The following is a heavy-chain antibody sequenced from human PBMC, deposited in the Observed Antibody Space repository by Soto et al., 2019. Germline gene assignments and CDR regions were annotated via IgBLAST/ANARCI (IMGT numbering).Heavy chain of an antibody. CDR3: ARGAQGFFPVSGIYFYFDH. CDR2: VHPDSGGT. Sequence: AASVKVSCKASGYSFTDHLIHWVRQSPGQGLQWVGWVHPDSGGTNVAQAFQDRVTMTADTSITTAYMDLARLRPDDTAIFYCARGAQGFFPVSGIYFYFDHWGQGTPVTVSS. D-gene: IGHD3-22*01. J-gene: IGHJ4*02. V-gene: IGHV1-2*02. CDR1: GYSFTDHL.